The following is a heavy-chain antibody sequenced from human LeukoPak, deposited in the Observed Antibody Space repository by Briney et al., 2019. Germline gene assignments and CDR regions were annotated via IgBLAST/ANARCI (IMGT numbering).Heavy chain of an antibody. CDR1: GGSISSSSYY. V-gene: IGHV4-39*01. D-gene: IGHD2-8*01. CDR3: ARLPPNTYYYYYMDV. Sequence: SETLSLTCTVSGGSISSSSYYWGWIRQPPGKGLEWTGSIYYSGSTYYNPSLKSRVTISVDTSKNQFSLKLSSVTAADTAVYYCARLPPNTYYYYYMDVWGKGTTVTVSS. CDR2: IYYSGST. J-gene: IGHJ6*03.